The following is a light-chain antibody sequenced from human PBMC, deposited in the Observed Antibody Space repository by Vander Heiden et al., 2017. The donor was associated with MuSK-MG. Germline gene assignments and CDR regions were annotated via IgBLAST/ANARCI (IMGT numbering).Light chain of an antibody. CDR2: DAS. V-gene: IGKV3-11*01. CDR1: QSVSSY. Sequence: EIVLTQSPATLSLSPGERATLPCRASQSVSSYLAWYQQKPGHAPRLLIYDASNRATGIPARFSGSGSGTDFTLTISSLEPEDFAVYHCQQRNSWPFTFGGGTKVEI. CDR3: QQRNSWPFT. J-gene: IGKJ4*01.